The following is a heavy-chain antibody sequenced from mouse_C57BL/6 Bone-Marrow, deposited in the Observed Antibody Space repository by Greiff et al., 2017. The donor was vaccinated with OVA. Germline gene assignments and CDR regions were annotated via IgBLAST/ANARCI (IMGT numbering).Heavy chain of an antibody. J-gene: IGHJ2*01. CDR3: ARSLYYYGSSSDYFDY. D-gene: IGHD1-1*01. CDR2: INPSNGGT. Sequence: QVQLKQSGTELVKPGASVKLSCKASGYTFTSYWMHWVKQRPGQGLEWIGNINPSNGGTNYNEKFKSKATLTVDKSSSTAYMQLSSLTSEDSAVYYCARSLYYYGSSSDYFDYWGQGTTLTVSS. CDR1: GYTFTSYW. V-gene: IGHV1-53*01.